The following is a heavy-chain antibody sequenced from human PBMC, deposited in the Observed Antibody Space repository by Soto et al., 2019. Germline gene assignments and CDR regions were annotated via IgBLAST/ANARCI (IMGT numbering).Heavy chain of an antibody. CDR1: GFTFSSYA. J-gene: IGHJ4*02. V-gene: IGHV3-30-3*01. CDR2: ISYDGSNK. Sequence: QVQLVEFGGGVVQPGRSLRLSCAASGFTFSSYAMHWVRQAPGKGLEWVAVISYDGSNKYYADSVKGRFTISRDNSKNTLYLQMNSLRAEDTAVYYCARDSPDYYDSSGYYGDWGQGTLVTVSS. CDR3: ARDSPDYYDSSGYYGD. D-gene: IGHD3-22*01.